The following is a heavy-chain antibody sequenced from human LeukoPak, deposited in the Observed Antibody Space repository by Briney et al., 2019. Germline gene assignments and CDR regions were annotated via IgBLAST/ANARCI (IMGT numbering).Heavy chain of an antibody. J-gene: IGHJ4*02. CDR1: RSTFSNYG. V-gene: IGHV1-69*13. Sequence: SVKVSCKASRSTFSNYGISWVRQAPGQGLEWMGGIIPSFGTQHYAQKFRGRVTFIADESTSTLYMELSSLRSDDTAIYYCARDPSCSDISCYGLVYWGQGTLVTVSS. D-gene: IGHD2-15*01. CDR3: ARDPSCSDISCYGLVY. CDR2: IIPSFGTQ.